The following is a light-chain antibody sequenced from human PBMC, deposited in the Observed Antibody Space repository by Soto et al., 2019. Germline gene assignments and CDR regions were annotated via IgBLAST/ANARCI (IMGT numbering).Light chain of an antibody. CDR2: AAS. Sequence: DIQLTQSPSFLSASVGDRVTITCRASQAISSSLAWYQHNPGKAPKLLIYAASTLQNGVPSSFSGSGSGTEFTLTISSLQPEDFATYYCQHLNDYRYTFGQGTKVDLK. CDR1: QAISSS. V-gene: IGKV1-9*01. CDR3: QHLNDYRYT. J-gene: IGKJ2*01.